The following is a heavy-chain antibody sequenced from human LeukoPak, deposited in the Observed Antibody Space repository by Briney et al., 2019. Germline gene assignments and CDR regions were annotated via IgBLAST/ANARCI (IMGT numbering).Heavy chain of an antibody. CDR3: ARDGMDDYVWGSYRYDY. D-gene: IGHD3-16*02. J-gene: IGHJ4*02. CDR1: VFTFSSYE. V-gene: IGHV3-48*03. Sequence: PGGSLRLSCAASVFTFSSYEMNWVRQAPGKGLEWVSYISSSGSTIYYADSVKGRFTISRDNAKNSLYLQMNSLRAEDRAVYYCARDGMDDYVWGSYRYDYWGQGTLVTVSS. CDR2: ISSSGSTI.